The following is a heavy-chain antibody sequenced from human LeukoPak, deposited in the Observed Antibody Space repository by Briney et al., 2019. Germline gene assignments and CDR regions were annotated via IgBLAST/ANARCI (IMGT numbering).Heavy chain of an antibody. V-gene: IGHV1-69*10. CDR3: ARDRALDLIVGAKSWFDP. CDR2: IIPIFGIA. CDR1: GGTFIIYA. Sequence: AVKVSFKASGGTFIIYAISWVGQARGQGGEGMGRIIPIFGIANYAQKFQGRVTITADKSTSTAYMELSSLRSEDTAVYYCARDRALDLIVGAKSWFDPWGQGTLVTVSS. J-gene: IGHJ5*02. D-gene: IGHD1-26*01.